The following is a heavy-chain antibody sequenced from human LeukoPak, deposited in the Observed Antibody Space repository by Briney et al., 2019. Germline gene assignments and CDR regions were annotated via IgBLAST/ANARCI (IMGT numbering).Heavy chain of an antibody. Sequence: ASVKVSCKVSGYTLTELSMHWVRQAPGKGLEWMRGFDPEDGETIYAQKFQGRVTMTEDTSTDTAYMELSSLRSEDTAVYYCATGVAGGNWFDPWGQGTLVTVSS. CDR2: FDPEDGET. V-gene: IGHV1-24*01. CDR3: ATGVAGGNWFDP. CDR1: GYTLTELS. D-gene: IGHD6-19*01. J-gene: IGHJ5*02.